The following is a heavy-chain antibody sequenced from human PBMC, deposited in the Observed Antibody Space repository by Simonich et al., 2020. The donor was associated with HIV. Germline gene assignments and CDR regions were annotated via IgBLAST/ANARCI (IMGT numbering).Heavy chain of an antibody. CDR3: ATHGPGSYSSALDI. CDR1: GYTFIDYY. J-gene: IGHJ3*02. Sequence: EVQLVQSGAEVKKPGATVKISCKLSGYTFIDYYMHWVQQAPGKGLRWMGLVDPEDGETIYAEKFQGRVTITADSSTDTSYMELSSLRSEDTAVYYCATHGPGSYSSALDIWGQGTKVTVSS. D-gene: IGHD1-26*01. CDR2: VDPEDGET. V-gene: IGHV1-69-2*01.